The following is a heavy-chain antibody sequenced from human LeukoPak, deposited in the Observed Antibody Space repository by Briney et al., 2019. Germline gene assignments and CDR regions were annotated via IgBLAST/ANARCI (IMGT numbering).Heavy chain of an antibody. CDR1: GFTFSNYC. CDR2: INSDGSSR. Sequence: GGSLRLSCAASGFTFSNYCMHWVRQAPGKGLVWVSRINSDGSSRNYADSAKGRFTISRDNAKNTLYLQMNSLRAEDTAVYYCASASSHRIAAGGDYWGQGTLVTVSS. V-gene: IGHV3-74*01. D-gene: IGHD6-13*01. J-gene: IGHJ4*02. CDR3: ASASSHRIAAGGDY.